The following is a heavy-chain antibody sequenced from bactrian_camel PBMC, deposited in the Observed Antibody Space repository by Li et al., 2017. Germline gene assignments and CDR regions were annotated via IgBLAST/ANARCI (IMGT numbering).Heavy chain of an antibody. Sequence: HVQLVESGGGSVQAGGSLRLSCAASGYTDSTYCMGWFRQAPGKGREGVADIDSYGSTTYADSVKGRFTVSQDSAKDILYLQMNSLKSEDTALYYCYQLIAWNYHWSQGTQVTVS. CDR1: GYTDSTYC. J-gene: IGHJ4*01. CDR2: IDSYGST. V-gene: IGHV3S1*01. CDR3: YQLIAWNYH. D-gene: IGHD4*01.